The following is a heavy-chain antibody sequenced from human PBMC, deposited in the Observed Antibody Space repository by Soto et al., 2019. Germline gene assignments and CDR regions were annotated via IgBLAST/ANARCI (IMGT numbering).Heavy chain of an antibody. CDR2: ISKDGDKT. CDR3: AREWSVANPGY. D-gene: IGHD5-12*01. V-gene: IGHV3-30-3*01. Sequence: QVHLVESGGGLVQPGTSLRLSCAASGFTFSNYTMHWVRQAPGKGLEWVAAISKDGDKTYYADSVKGRFTISRDNSKNTLYLQMNSLGPEDTAVHYCAREWSVANPGYWGQGTQVTVSS. J-gene: IGHJ4*02. CDR1: GFTFSNYT.